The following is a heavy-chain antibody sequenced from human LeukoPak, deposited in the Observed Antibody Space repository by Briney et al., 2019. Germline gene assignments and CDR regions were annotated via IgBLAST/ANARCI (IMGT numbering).Heavy chain of an antibody. J-gene: IGHJ6*02. Sequence: GASVKVSCKVSGHTLTELSMHWVRQPPGKGLEWMGGFDPEDGETIYAQKFQGRVTMTEDTSTDTAYMELSSLRSEDTAVYYCATGGSGDSYGYPFYYYGMDVWGQGTTVTVSS. CDR1: GHTLTELS. V-gene: IGHV1-24*01. CDR3: ATGGSGDSYGYPFYYYGMDV. CDR2: FDPEDGET. D-gene: IGHD5-18*01.